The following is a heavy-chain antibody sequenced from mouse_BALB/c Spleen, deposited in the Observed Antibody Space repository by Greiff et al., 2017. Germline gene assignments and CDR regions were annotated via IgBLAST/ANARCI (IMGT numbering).Heavy chain of an antibody. CDR2: IYPGNVNT. D-gene: IGHD3-2*01. CDR1: GYTFTSYY. J-gene: IGHJ3*01. V-gene: IGHV1S56*01. CDR3: AREARQLGLRLAWFAY. Sequence: QVQLQQSGPELVKPGASVRISCKASGYTFTSYYIHWVKQRPGQGLEWIGWIYPGNVNTKYNEKFKGKATLTADKSSSTAYMQLSSLTSEDSAVYSCAREARQLGLRLAWFAYWGQGTLVTVSA.